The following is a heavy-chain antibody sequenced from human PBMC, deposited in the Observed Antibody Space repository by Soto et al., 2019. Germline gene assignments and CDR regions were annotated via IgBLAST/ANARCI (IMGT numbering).Heavy chain of an antibody. CDR1: GFTFGGYA. CDR2: IRGKAYGGTT. V-gene: IGHV3-49*04. Sequence: HPGGSLRLSCTASGFTFGGYAMSWVRQAPGKGLEWVGFIRGKAYGGTTEYAASVKGRFTISRDDSKSIAYLQMNSLKTEDTAMYYCASKARDAFDIWGQGTMVTVSS. CDR3: ASKARDAFDI. J-gene: IGHJ3*02.